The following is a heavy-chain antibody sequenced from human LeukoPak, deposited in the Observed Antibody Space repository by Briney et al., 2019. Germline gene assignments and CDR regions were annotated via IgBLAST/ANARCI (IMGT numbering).Heavy chain of an antibody. CDR2: ISSSSGYI. V-gene: IGHV3-21*01. CDR3: ARDRGVPAARPFDL. CDR1: GFTFSSYS. Sequence: GGSLRLYCAASGFTFSSYSMNWVRQAPGKGLEWVSSISSSSGYIYYADSVKGRFTISRDNAKNSLYLQMNSLRAEDTAVYYCARDRGVPAARPFDLWGRGTLVTVSS. D-gene: IGHD2-2*01. J-gene: IGHJ2*01.